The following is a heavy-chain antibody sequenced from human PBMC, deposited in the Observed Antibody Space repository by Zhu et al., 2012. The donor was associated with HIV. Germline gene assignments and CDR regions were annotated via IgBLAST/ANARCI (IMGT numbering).Heavy chain of an antibody. CDR3: ASLNDYGDSNY. V-gene: IGHV4-38-2*01. D-gene: IGHD4-17*01. CDR2: IYHSGSI. J-gene: IGHJ4*02. CDR1: GYSIRSGYY. Sequence: QVQLQESGPGLVKPSETLSLTCAVSGYSIRSGYYWGWVRQPPGKGLEWVGSIYHSGSIYYNPSLKSRVTMPLDTSKNQFSLNLSSVTAADTAVYYCASLNDYGDSNYWGLGTLVTVSS.